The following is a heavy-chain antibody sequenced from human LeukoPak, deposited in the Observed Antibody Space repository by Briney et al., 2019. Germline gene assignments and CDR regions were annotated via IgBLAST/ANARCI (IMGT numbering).Heavy chain of an antibody. CDR3: ATHRQSSHPRGYFQH. CDR2: ISSSSNYI. J-gene: IGHJ1*01. D-gene: IGHD6-13*01. Sequence: PGGSLRLSCAASGFIFSNYNMNWVRQAPGKGLEWVSSISSSSNYIYYGDSVKGRFTISRDNAKNSLYLQMNSLRAEDTAVYYCATHRQSSHPRGYFQHWGQGTLVTVSS. V-gene: IGHV3-21*04. CDR1: GFIFSNYN.